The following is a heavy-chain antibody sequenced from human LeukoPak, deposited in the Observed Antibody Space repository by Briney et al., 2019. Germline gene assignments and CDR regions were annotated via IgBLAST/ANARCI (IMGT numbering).Heavy chain of an antibody. J-gene: IGHJ6*02. D-gene: IGHD6-13*01. CDR2: ILHDGSNK. Sequence: PGGSLRLSCAASGFTFSSYAMYWVRQAPGKGLEWVAVILHDGSNKYYGESVKGRFTISRDNSKNTLFLQMNSLRADDTGVYYCAKVGYSSSWNYYYYGMDVWGQGTTVTVSS. V-gene: IGHV3-30*04. CDR3: AKVGYSSSWNYYYYGMDV. CDR1: GFTFSSYA.